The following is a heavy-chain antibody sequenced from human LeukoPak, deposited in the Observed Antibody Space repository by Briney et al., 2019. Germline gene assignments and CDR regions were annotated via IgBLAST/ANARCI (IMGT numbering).Heavy chain of an antibody. Sequence: SETLSLTCAVYGGSFSGYYWSWIRQPPGKGLEWIGYIYYSGSTNYNPSLKSRVTISVDTSKNQFSLKLSSVTAADTAVYYCARYSSSYEKAFDIWGQGTMVTVSS. D-gene: IGHD6-6*01. V-gene: IGHV4-59*01. J-gene: IGHJ3*02. CDR2: IYYSGST. CDR3: ARYSSSYEKAFDI. CDR1: GGSFSGYY.